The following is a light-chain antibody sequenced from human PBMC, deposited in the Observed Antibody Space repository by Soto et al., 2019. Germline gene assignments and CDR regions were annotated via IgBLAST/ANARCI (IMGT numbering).Light chain of an antibody. CDR1: QSINTN. CDR2: GAS. Sequence: EIVVTQSPATLSVSPGVRATLSCRASQSINTNLAWYQQRPGQAPRLLIYGASIRATGIPARFSGSGSGPEFTLTISSLQSEDFAVYYCQQYNDWRMYTFGQGTKLEIK. J-gene: IGKJ2*01. CDR3: QQYNDWRMYT. V-gene: IGKV3-15*01.